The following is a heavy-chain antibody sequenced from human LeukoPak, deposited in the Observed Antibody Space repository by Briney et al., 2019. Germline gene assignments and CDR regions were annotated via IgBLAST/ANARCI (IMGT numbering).Heavy chain of an antibody. V-gene: IGHV1-18*01. J-gene: IGHJ5*02. Sequence: ASVKVSCKASGYTFTSYGISWVRQAPGQGLEWMGWISAYNGNTNYAQKLQGRVTMTTDTSTSTAYMELRSLRSDDTAVYYCARDYSEGYSYGAEGFDPWGQGTLVTVS. CDR1: GYTFTSYG. D-gene: IGHD5-18*01. CDR3: ARDYSEGYSYGAEGFDP. CDR2: ISAYNGNT.